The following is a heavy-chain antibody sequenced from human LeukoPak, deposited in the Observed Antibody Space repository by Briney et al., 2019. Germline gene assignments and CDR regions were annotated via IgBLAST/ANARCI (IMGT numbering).Heavy chain of an antibody. CDR1: GYTFTSYG. J-gene: IGHJ4*02. CDR3: ARAWVVVPAPPTPDNIPDDY. CDR2: ISAYNGNT. Sequence: ASVKVSCKASGYTFTSYGISWVRQAPGQGLEWMGWISAYNGNTNYAQKLQGRVTMTTDTSTSTAYMELRSLRSDDTAVYYCARAWVVVPAPPTPDNIPDDYWGQGTLVTVSS. D-gene: IGHD2-2*01. V-gene: IGHV1-18*01.